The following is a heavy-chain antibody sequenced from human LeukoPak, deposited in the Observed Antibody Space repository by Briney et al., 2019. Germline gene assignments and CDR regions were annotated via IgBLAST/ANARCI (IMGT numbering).Heavy chain of an antibody. J-gene: IGHJ4*02. D-gene: IGHD3-3*01. Sequence: ASVKVSCKASGYTFTGYYMHWVRQAPGQGLEWMGWINPNSGGTNYAQKFQGRVTMTRDTSISTAYMELSRLRSDDTAVYYCARSGRTVHYDLWSGYREFDYWGQGTLVTVSS. CDR3: ARSGRTVHYDLWSGYREFDY. V-gene: IGHV1-2*02. CDR1: GYTFTGYY. CDR2: INPNSGGT.